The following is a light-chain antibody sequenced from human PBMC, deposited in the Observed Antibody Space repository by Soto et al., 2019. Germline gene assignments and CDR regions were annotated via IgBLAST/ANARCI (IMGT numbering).Light chain of an antibody. Sequence: QSALTQPASVSGSPGQSITISCTGTSSDVSIYNYVSWYQQHPGKAPKLMISEVSNRPSGVSNRFSGAKSGNTASLTISGLQVEDEADYYCCSYTSSTTYVLGDGTKVT. CDR2: EVS. CDR1: SSDVSIYNY. J-gene: IGLJ1*01. V-gene: IGLV2-14*01. CDR3: CSYTSSTTYV.